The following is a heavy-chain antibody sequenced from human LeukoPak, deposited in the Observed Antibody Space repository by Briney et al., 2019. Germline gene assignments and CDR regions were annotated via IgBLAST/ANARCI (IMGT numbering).Heavy chain of an antibody. CDR2: INAGNGNT. J-gene: IGHJ4*02. CDR1: GYTFTSYA. V-gene: IGHV1-3*01. D-gene: IGHD3-10*01. Sequence: ASVKVSCKASGYTFTSYAMHWVRQAPGQRLEWMGWINAGNGNTKYSQKFQGRVTITRDTSASTAYMELSSLRSEDTAVYYCARDSLGDGSGRPIDYWGQGTLVTVSS. CDR3: ARDSLGDGSGRPIDY.